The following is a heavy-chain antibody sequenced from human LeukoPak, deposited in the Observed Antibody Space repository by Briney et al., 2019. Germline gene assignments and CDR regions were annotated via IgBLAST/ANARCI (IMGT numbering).Heavy chain of an antibody. Sequence: ASVKVSCKASGGTFSSYAISWVRQAPGQGLVWMGGIIPIFGTANYAQKFQGRVTITADESTSTAYMELSSLRSEDTAVYYCARSDSSGWYVAGYWGQGTLVTVSS. CDR1: GGTFSSYA. J-gene: IGHJ4*02. CDR2: IIPIFGTA. V-gene: IGHV1-69*13. D-gene: IGHD6-19*01. CDR3: ARSDSSGWYVAGY.